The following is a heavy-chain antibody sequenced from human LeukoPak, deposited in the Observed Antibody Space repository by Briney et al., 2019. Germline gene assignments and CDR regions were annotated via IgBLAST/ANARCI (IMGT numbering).Heavy chain of an antibody. CDR1: GFTFSSYG. Sequence: PGGSLRLSCAASGFTFSSYGMHWVRQAPGKGLEWVAFIRYDGSNKYYADSVKGRLTISRDNSKNTLYLQMNSLRAEDTAVYYCAKDGKAPLLWFGESKSYYYYMDVWGNGTTVTISS. CDR2: IRYDGSNK. D-gene: IGHD3-10*01. J-gene: IGHJ6*03. V-gene: IGHV3-30*02. CDR3: AKDGKAPLLWFGESKSYYYYMDV.